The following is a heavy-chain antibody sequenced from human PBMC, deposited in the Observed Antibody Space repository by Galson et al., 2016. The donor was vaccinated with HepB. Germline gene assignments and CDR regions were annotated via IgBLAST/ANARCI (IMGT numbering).Heavy chain of an antibody. Sequence: SETLSLTCSVSDESVSDYFWSWIRQPPGKGLEWIGCIYNSGSPNYNPSLKSRATISVDLSKNQLSLRLASVTAADTAVYYCARDLGSAGMDSWGQGTLVTVSS. CDR3: ARDLGSAGMDS. CDR2: IYNSGSP. D-gene: IGHD1-1*01. CDR1: DESVSDYF. V-gene: IGHV4-59*02. J-gene: IGHJ4*02.